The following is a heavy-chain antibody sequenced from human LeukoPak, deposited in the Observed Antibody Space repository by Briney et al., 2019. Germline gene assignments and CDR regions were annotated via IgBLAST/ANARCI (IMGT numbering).Heavy chain of an antibody. CDR1: GFTFSSYA. CDR3: ASPYSSGWTLIDY. J-gene: IGHJ4*02. CDR2: ISGSGGST. V-gene: IGHV3-23*01. D-gene: IGHD6-19*01. Sequence: GGSLRLSYAASGFTFSSYAMSWVRQAPGKGLEWVSAISGSGGSTYYADSVKGRFTISRDNSKNTLYLQMNSLRAEDTAVYYCASPYSSGWTLIDYWGQGTLVTVSS.